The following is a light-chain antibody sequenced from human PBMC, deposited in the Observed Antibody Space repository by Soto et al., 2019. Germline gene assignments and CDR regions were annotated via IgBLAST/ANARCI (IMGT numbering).Light chain of an antibody. Sequence: EIMLTQSPGTLSLSQGERATLSCRASQSVSSSYLVWYQQKPGQAPRLLIYGASSRATGIPDRFSGSGSGTDFTLTINRLEPEDFAVYYCQHYGNSPPSVTFGPGTKVDI. J-gene: IGKJ3*01. V-gene: IGKV3-20*01. CDR1: QSVSSSY. CDR2: GAS. CDR3: QHYGNSPPSVT.